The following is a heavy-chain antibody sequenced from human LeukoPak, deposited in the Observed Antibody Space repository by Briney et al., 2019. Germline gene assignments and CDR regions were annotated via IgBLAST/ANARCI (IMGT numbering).Heavy chain of an antibody. CDR2: IYSGGST. Sequence: GGSLRLSCAASGFTFSSYAMSWVRQAPGKGLEWLSVIYSGGSTYYADSVKGRFTISRDNSKNTVYLQVNSLRAEDTAVYYCALVPGLGYWGQGTLVTVSS. J-gene: IGHJ4*02. CDR1: GFTFSSYA. CDR3: ALVPGLGY. V-gene: IGHV3-23*03.